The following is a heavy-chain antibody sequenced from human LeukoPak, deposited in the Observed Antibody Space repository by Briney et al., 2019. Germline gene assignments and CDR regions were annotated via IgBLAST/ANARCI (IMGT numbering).Heavy chain of an antibody. CDR3: ARRGGSSGAIGYDAFEI. D-gene: IGHD3-16*01. V-gene: IGHV5-51*01. CDR2: IFTYDSDT. Sequence: GESLKISCKGSGYGFTSYWIGWVRQMPGKGLEWMGIIFTYDSDTRYSPSFQGQVTISTDTSINTAYLQWSSLKASDTAMYYCARRGGSSGAIGYDAFEIWGQGTMVTVSS. J-gene: IGHJ3*02. CDR1: GYGFTSYW.